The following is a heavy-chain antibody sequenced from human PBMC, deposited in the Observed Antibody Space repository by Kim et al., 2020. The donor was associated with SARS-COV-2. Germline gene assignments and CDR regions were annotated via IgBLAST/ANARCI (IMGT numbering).Heavy chain of an antibody. CDR1: GGSFSGYY. CDR3: ARGSGSYYRTYFDY. CDR2: INHSGST. Sequence: SETLSLTCAVYGGSFSGYYWSWIRQPPGKGLEWIGEINHSGSTNYNPSLKSRVTISVDTSKNQFSLKLSSVTAADTAVYYCARGSGSYYRTYFDYWGQGTLVTVSS. V-gene: IGHV4-34*01. J-gene: IGHJ4*02. D-gene: IGHD3-10*01.